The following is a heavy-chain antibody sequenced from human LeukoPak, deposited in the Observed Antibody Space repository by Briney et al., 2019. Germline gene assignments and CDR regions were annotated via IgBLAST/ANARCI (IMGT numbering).Heavy chain of an antibody. Sequence: SETLSLTCTVSGASISTSSYYWGCIRQSPGEGLDWIGIVYYSGAAYYNPSLQSRVTISVDTSKNQFSLRLTSVNAADTAIYYCVTRYSSAPYYIDYWGQGILVTVSS. J-gene: IGHJ4*02. CDR2: VYYSGAA. CDR3: VTRYSSAPYYIDY. V-gene: IGHV4-39*01. CDR1: GASISTSSYY. D-gene: IGHD6-19*01.